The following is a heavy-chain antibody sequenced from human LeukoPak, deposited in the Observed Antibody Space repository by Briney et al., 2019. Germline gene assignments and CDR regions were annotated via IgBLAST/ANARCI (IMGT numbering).Heavy chain of an antibody. V-gene: IGHV4-34*01. D-gene: IGHD6-13*01. CDR1: GGSFSGYY. Sequence: SETLSLTCAVYGGSFSGYYWSWIRQPPGKGLEWVGEINHSGSTNYNPSLKSRVTISVDTPKNQFSLKLSSVTAADTAVYYCARVYSSSWYGDYWGQGTLVTVSS. J-gene: IGHJ4*02. CDR3: ARVYSSSWYGDY. CDR2: INHSGST.